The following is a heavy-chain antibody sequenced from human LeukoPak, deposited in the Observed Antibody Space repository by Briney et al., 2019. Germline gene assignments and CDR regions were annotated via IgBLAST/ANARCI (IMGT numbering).Heavy chain of an antibody. J-gene: IGHJ5*01. Sequence: SETLSLTCTVSGGSISSYYWSWIRQPPGKGLEWLGYMHYSGTTNYNPALKSRVTISVDTSKNQFSLKLSSVTAADTAVYYCAATDIAAAGTWLDSWGQGTLVTVSS. V-gene: IGHV4-59*01. CDR1: GGSISSYY. CDR3: AATDIAAAGTWLDS. CDR2: MHYSGTT. D-gene: IGHD6-13*01.